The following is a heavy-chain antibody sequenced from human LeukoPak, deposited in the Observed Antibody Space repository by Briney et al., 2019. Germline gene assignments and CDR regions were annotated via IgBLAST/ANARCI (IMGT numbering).Heavy chain of an antibody. D-gene: IGHD6-13*01. V-gene: IGHV3-30*18. CDR3: AKAAAANFDY. J-gene: IGHJ4*02. CDR1: GFTFSSYG. Sequence: GRSLRLSCAASGFTFSSYGMHWVRQAPGKGLEWVAVISYDGSNKYYADSVKGRFTISRDNSKNTLYLQMNSLRAEDTAVYYCAKAAAANFDYWGQGTLVTVSS. CDR2: ISYDGSNK.